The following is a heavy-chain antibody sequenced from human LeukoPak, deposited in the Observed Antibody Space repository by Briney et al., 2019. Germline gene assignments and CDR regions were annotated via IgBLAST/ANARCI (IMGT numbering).Heavy chain of an antibody. CDR2: INPSGGST. D-gene: IGHD3-22*01. J-gene: IGHJ4*02. CDR1: GYSFTSYY. V-gene: IGHV1-46*01. CDR3: ARDGSYYDSSGYYYVLGY. Sequence: ASVKVSCKASGYSFTSYYMHWVRQAPGQGLEWMGIINPSGGSTSYAQKFQGRVTMTRDMSASTVYMELSSLRSEDTAVYYCARDGSYYDSSGYYYVLGYWGQGTLVTVSS.